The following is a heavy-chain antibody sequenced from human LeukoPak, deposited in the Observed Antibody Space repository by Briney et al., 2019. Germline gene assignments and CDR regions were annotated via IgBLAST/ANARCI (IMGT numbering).Heavy chain of an antibody. CDR2: INSDGSST. J-gene: IGHJ4*02. D-gene: IGHD3-10*01. CDR1: GFTFSSYW. Sequence: GGSLTLSCAASGFTFSSYWMYWVRQAPGKGLVWVSRINSDGSSTNYADSVKGRFTISRDDAKNTLYLQMSSLRAEDTAVYYCARGGIRFIDYWGQGTLVTVSS. V-gene: IGHV3-74*01. CDR3: ARGGIRFIDY.